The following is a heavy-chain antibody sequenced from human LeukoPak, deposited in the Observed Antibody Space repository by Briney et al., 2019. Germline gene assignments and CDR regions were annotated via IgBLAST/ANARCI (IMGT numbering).Heavy chain of an antibody. CDR3: ARSANYFDTSGQDY. J-gene: IGHJ4*02. V-gene: IGHV3-74*01. CDR2: TNRDDSDT. CDR1: GFTFRNYE. Sequence: GGSLRLSCAASGFTFRNYEMNWVRQAPGKGLVWVSRTNRDDSDTSYADSVKGRFTISRDKAKSTLYLQMNSLRVEDTAVYYCARSANYFDTSGQDYWGQGTLVTVSS. D-gene: IGHD3-22*01.